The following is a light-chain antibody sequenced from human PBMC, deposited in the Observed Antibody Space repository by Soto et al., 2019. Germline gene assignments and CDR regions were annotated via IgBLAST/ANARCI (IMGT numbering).Light chain of an antibody. V-gene: IGLV2-14*01. CDR1: SSDVGGYNY. CDR2: DVS. J-gene: IGLJ1*01. Sequence: QSVLTQPASVSGSPGQSITISCTGTSSDVGGYNYVSWYQQHPGKAPKLMIYDVSNRPSGVSNRFSGSKSGNTASLTISGLQAEDEADYYCSSYTSSSPRVFGTATKVTVL. CDR3: SSYTSSSPRV.